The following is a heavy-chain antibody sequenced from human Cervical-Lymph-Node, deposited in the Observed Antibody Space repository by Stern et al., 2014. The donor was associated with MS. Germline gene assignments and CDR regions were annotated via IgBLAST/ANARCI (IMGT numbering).Heavy chain of an antibody. J-gene: IGHJ6*02. Sequence: VQLVQSGAEVKKPGESLKISCKGSGYSFTSYWIGWVRQMPGKGLEWMGIIYPGDSDTRYSPSFQGQVTISADKSISTAYLQWSSLKASDTAMYYCARQEEYYYDSSGGYQYGMDVWGQGTTVTVSS. CDR2: IYPGDSDT. V-gene: IGHV5-51*01. CDR1: GYSFTSYW. D-gene: IGHD3-22*01. CDR3: ARQEEYYYDSSGGYQYGMDV.